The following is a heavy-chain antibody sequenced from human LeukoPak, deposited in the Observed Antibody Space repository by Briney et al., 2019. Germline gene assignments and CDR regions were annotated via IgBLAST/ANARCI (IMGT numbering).Heavy chain of an antibody. CDR2: IRTTAEGAKYA. CDR1: GFSFTDYP. D-gene: IGHD6-13*01. V-gene: IGHV3-48*02. CDR3: AEDIRDAFDY. J-gene: IGHJ4*02. Sequence: GGSLRLSCATSGFSFTDYPMNWVRQAPGKGLEWISNIRTTAEGAKYAYYADSAKGRVTISRDDGKNTLYLHMNSLRDDDTVVYYAAEDIRDAFDYWGQGILVTVPS.